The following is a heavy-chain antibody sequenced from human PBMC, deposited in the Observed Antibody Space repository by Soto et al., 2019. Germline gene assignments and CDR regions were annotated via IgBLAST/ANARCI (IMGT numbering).Heavy chain of an antibody. J-gene: IGHJ6*02. CDR1: GYTFTSYA. CDR2: INAGNGNT. CDR3: AKSSGYCSSTSCSYYYYYGMDV. V-gene: IGHV1-3*01. Sequence: ASVKVSCTPSGYTFTSYAMHWVRQAPGQRLEWMGWINAGNGNTKYSQKFQGRVTITRDTSASTAYMELSSLRSEDTAVYYCAKSSGYCSSTSCSYYYYYGMDVWGQGTTVTVSS. D-gene: IGHD2-2*01.